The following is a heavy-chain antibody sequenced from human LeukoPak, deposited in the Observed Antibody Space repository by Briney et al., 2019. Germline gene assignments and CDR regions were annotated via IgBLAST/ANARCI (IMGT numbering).Heavy chain of an antibody. V-gene: IGHV3-48*02. J-gene: IGHJ4*02. CDR1: GFTFSSYA. D-gene: IGHD6-13*01. Sequence: GGSLRLSCAASGFTFSSYAMSWVRQAPGKGLEWVSYISSSGSTIYYADSVKGRFTISRDNSKNTLDLQMNSLRDEDTAVYYCAREAAAAVYVDYWGQGTLVTVSS. CDR3: AREAAAAVYVDY. CDR2: ISSSGSTI.